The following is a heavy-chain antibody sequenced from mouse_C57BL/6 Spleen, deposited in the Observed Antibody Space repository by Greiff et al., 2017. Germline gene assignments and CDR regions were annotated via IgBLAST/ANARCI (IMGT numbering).Heavy chain of an antibody. J-gene: IGHJ2*01. Sequence: EVQLQQSGAELVRPGASVKLSCTASGFNIKDDYMHWVKQRPEQGLEWIGWIDPENGDTEYASKFQGKATISADTSSNTAYLQLSSLTSEDTAVYYCTTRYCNCVGYFDYWGQGTTLTVSS. CDR2: IDPENGDT. CDR3: TTRYCNCVGYFDY. CDR1: GFNIKDDY. D-gene: IGHD2-1*01. V-gene: IGHV14-4*01.